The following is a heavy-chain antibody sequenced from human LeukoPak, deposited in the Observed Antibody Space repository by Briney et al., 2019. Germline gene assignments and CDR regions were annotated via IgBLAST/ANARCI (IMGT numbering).Heavy chain of an antibody. D-gene: IGHD5-12*01. CDR1: GYTFSSYS. Sequence: GGSLRLSCAASGYTFSSYSMNWVRQAPGKGLEWVSSISSSSSYIYYADSVKGRFTISRDNAKNSLYLQMNSLRAEDTAVYYCAREMGGYPFDYWGQGTLVTVSS. V-gene: IGHV3-21*01. CDR2: ISSSSSYI. J-gene: IGHJ4*02. CDR3: AREMGGYPFDY.